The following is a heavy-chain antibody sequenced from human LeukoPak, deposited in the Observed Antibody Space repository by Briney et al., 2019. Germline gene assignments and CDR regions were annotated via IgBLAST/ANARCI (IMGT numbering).Heavy chain of an antibody. V-gene: IGHV4-4*02. J-gene: IGHJ3*02. Sequence: SETLSLTCAVSGGSISSSNWWSWVRQPPGKGLEWIGEIYHSGSTNYNPSLKSRVTISVDKSKNQFSLKLSSVTAADTAVYYCARDPQSYDILTGYYNGRAFDIWAKGQWSPSLQ. D-gene: IGHD3-9*01. CDR1: GGSISSSNW. CDR3: ARDPQSYDILTGYYNGRAFDI. CDR2: IYHSGST.